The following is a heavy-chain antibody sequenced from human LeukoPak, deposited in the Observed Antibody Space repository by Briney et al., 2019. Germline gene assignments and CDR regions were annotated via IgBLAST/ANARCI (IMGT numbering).Heavy chain of an antibody. V-gene: IGHV3-15*01. CDR3: TTRSGSYYRVDY. J-gene: IGHJ4*02. CDR1: GFTFSNAW. Sequence: VGSLRLSCAASGFTFSNAWMSWVRQAPGKGLEWVGRIKSKTDGGTTDYAASVKGRFTISRDDSKNTLYLQMNSLKTEDTAVYYCTTRSGSYYRVDYWGQATLVTVSS. CDR2: IKSKTDGGTT. D-gene: IGHD3-10*01.